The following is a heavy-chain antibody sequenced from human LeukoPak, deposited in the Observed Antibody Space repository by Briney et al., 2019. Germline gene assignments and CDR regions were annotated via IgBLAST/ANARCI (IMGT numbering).Heavy chain of an antibody. CDR1: GFTFDDYG. D-gene: IGHD6-13*01. Sequence: GGSLRLSCAASGFTFDDYGMSWVRQAPGKGLEWVSGINWNGGSTGYADSVKGRFTISRDNAKNSLYLQMNSLRAEDTALYYCARGTLKAAATDFDCWGQGTLVTVSS. V-gene: IGHV3-20*04. CDR2: INWNGGST. CDR3: ARGTLKAAATDFDC. J-gene: IGHJ4*02.